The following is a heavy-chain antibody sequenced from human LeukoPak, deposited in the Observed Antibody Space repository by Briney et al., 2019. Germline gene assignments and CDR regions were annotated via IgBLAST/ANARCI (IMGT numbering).Heavy chain of an antibody. CDR2: IYHSGNT. CDR1: GGSISSGDYS. CDR3: ARANGYYGSGSPYFDY. V-gene: IGHV4-30-2*01. J-gene: IGHJ4*02. D-gene: IGHD3-10*01. Sequence: PSETLSLTCAVSGGSISSGDYSWSWIRQPPGKGLEWIGYIYHSGNTYYNPSLKRRVTISVDRSKNQFSLKLSSVTAADTAVYYCARANGYYGSGSPYFDYWGQGTLVTVSS.